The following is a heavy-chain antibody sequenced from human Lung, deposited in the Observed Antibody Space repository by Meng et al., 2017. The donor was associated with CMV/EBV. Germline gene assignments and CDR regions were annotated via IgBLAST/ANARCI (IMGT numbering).Heavy chain of an antibody. J-gene: IGHJ5*02. CDR2: INTNNGNR. D-gene: IGHD6-19*01. Sequence: ASVKVSFKASGYTFTNNGVSWLRQARGQGPEWMGWINTNNGNRKYAQKFQGRVILTTDKSTKTAYMELTSLASDDTAVYYCARPFTSGWYNWFDPWGQGTLVTVSS. V-gene: IGHV1-18*01. CDR1: GYTFTNNG. CDR3: ARPFTSGWYNWFDP.